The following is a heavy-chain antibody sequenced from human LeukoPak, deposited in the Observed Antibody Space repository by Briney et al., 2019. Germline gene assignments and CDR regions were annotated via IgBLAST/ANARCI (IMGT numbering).Heavy chain of an antibody. D-gene: IGHD1-1*01. CDR1: EFPFSKAW. J-gene: IGHJ6*02. Sequence: PGGSLRLSCAVSEFPFSKAWMSWVRQAPGKGLEWVSVIYSGGSTYYADSVKGRFTISRDISENTVYLQMNSLRAEDTAVYHCARGQPGFYYYGMDVWGQGTTVTVSS. CDR2: IYSGGST. V-gene: IGHV3-53*01. CDR3: ARGQPGFYYYGMDV.